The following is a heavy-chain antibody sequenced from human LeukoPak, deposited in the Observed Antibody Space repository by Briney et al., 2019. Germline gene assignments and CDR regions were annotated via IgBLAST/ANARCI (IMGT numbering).Heavy chain of an antibody. CDR2: IKRNGDDK. D-gene: IGHD6-6*01. J-gene: IGHJ6*03. CDR3: ARMAFVAARPSNYYYYYYMDV. Sequence: PGGSLRLSCAASGFSFSDSCMTWVRQAPGKGLQWVANIKRNGDDKYYTDSVKGRFTISRDNAKNSLYLQMDSLRAEDTAVYYCARMAFVAARPSNYYYYYYMDVWGKGTTVTVSS. V-gene: IGHV3-7*01. CDR1: GFSFSDSC.